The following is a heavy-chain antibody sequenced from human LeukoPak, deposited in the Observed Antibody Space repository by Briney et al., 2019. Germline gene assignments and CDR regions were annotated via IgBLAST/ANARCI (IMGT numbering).Heavy chain of an antibody. CDR3: ATSGRGYSYGTIDY. Sequence: TWETLSLTCTVSGGSLSDYYWSWIRQTPGKGLEWIGYFFYSGSTNYHPSLKSRVTISVDASRTQFSLRLRSVTAADTAVYYCATSGRGYSYGTIDYWGHGTLVTVSS. CDR2: FFYSGST. D-gene: IGHD5-18*01. CDR1: GGSLSDYY. J-gene: IGHJ4*01. V-gene: IGHV4-59*01.